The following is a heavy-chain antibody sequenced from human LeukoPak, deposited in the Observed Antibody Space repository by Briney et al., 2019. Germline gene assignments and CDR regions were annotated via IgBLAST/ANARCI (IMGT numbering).Heavy chain of an antibody. V-gene: IGHV3-53*01. J-gene: IGHJ4*02. CDR1: GFTVSSNY. CDR3: AKDQPQSKYYYDRSGYFGY. CDR2: IYSGGST. D-gene: IGHD3-22*01. Sequence: GGSLRLCCAASGFTVSSNYMSCVRQAPGKGLEWVSVIYSGGSTYYADSVKGRFTISRDNSKNTLYLQMNSLRAEDTAVYYCAKDQPQSKYYYDRSGYFGYWGQGTLVTVSS.